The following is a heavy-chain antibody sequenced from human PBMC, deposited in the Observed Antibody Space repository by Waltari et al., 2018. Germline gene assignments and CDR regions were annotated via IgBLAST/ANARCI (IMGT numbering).Heavy chain of an antibody. Sequence: EVQLVESGGGLVKPGGSLRLSCAASGFTFSNACMSWVRQAPGKGLEWVGRIKSKTDGGTTDYAAPVKGRFTISRDDSKNTLYLQMNSLKTEDTAVYYCTTKLHWGDAFDIWGQGTMVTVSS. CDR3: TTKLHWGDAFDI. CDR2: IKSKTDGGTT. J-gene: IGHJ3*02. D-gene: IGHD3-16*01. V-gene: IGHV3-15*01. CDR1: GFTFSNAC.